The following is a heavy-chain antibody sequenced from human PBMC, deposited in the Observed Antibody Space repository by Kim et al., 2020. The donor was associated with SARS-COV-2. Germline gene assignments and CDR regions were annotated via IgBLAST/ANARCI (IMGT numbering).Heavy chain of an antibody. V-gene: IGHV4-39*01. D-gene: IGHD6-19*01. CDR2: IYYSGST. CDR1: GGSISSSSSY. Sequence: SETLSLTCTVSGGSISSSSSYWVWIRQPPGKGLEWIGSIYYSGSTYYNPSLKSRVIISVDTSKNQFSPQLSSVTAADTAVYYCARQHVGQWLTYYYYYYMDVWGKGTTVTVSS. CDR3: ARQHVGQWLTYYYYYYMDV. J-gene: IGHJ6*03.